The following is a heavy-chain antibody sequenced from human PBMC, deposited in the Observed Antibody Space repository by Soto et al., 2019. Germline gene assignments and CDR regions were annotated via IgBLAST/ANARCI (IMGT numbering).Heavy chain of an antibody. CDR2: IFDSGIT. D-gene: IGHD2-21*02. CDR1: GGSIRSSLYY. V-gene: IGHV4-30-4*01. Sequence: SETLSLTCTVSGGSIRSSLYYWSWIRQPPGKGLEWIGYIFDSGITHYNPSLKSRVAMSVDTSKNQFSLNLTSVTAADTAVYFCASQFCSGGACFNWFDPWGHGTLVTLSS. CDR3: ASQFCSGGACFNWFDP. J-gene: IGHJ5*02.